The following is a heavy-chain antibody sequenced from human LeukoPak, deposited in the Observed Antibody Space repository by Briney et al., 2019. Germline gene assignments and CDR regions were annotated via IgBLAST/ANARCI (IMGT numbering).Heavy chain of an antibody. CDR2: MNPNSGNT. Sequence: GASVKVSCKASGYTFTSYDINWVRQATGQGLEWMGWMNPNSGNTGYAQKFQGRVTMTRNTSISTAYMELSSLRSEDTAVYYCARVRGYSYGPHGMDVWGQGTTVTVSS. CDR3: ARVRGYSYGPHGMDV. V-gene: IGHV1-8*01. D-gene: IGHD5-18*01. CDR1: GYTFTSYD. J-gene: IGHJ6*02.